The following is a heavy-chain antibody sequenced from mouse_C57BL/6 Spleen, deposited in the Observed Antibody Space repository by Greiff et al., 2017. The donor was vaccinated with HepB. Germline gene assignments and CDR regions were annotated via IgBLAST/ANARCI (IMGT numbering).Heavy chain of an antibody. CDR3: ARGRSFDY. CDR2: IYPGDGDT. V-gene: IGHV1-82*01. Sequence: QVQLQQSGPELVKPGASVKISCKASGYAFSSSWMNWVKQRPGKGLEWIGRIYPGDGDTTYNGKFKGKATLTADKSSSTAYMQLSSLTSEDSAVYFCARGRSFDYGGQGTTLTVSS. J-gene: IGHJ2*01. CDR1: GYAFSSSW.